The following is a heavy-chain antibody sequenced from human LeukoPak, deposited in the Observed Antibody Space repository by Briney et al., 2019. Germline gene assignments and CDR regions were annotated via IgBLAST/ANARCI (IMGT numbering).Heavy chain of an antibody. D-gene: IGHD4-23*01. CDR1: GFTFSSYA. Sequence: GGSLRLSCAASGFTFSSYAMHWVRQAPGKGLEWVAVIWYDGSNKYYADSVKGRFTISRDNSKNTLYLQMNSLRAEDTAVYFCAKDRNGVYGGNSFLDYWGQGILVTVSS. J-gene: IGHJ4*02. CDR2: IWYDGSNK. CDR3: AKDRNGVYGGNSFLDY. V-gene: IGHV3-33*06.